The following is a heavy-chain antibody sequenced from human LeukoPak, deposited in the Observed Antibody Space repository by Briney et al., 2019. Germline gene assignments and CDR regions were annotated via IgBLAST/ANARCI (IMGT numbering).Heavy chain of an antibody. V-gene: IGHV4-38-2*01. Sequence: PSETLSLTCAVSGYSISSGYYWGWIRQPPGKGLEWIGSIYHSGSTYYNPSLKSRVTISVDTSKNQFSLKLSSVTAADTAVYCCARQGLYYYDSSGPDAFDIWGQGTMVTVSS. CDR2: IYHSGST. CDR1: GYSISSGYY. J-gene: IGHJ3*02. CDR3: ARQGLYYYDSSGPDAFDI. D-gene: IGHD3-22*01.